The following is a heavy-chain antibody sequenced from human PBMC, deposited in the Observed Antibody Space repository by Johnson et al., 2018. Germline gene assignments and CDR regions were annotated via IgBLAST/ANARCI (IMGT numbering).Heavy chain of an antibody. CDR3: AKQRERGTSYMDV. CDR2: IWPGDSDT. D-gene: IGHD3-16*01. V-gene: IGHV5-51*01. J-gene: IGHJ6*04. Sequence: VQLVQSGAEVKKXGESLKISCKGSGYSFTNTWIGWVRQMPGEGLEWMGIIWPGDSDTKYSPSFQGQVTISADRSTSTVYLQWSSLKAPDTAIYYCAKQRERGTSYMDVWGKGTTVTVSS. CDR1: GYSFTNTW.